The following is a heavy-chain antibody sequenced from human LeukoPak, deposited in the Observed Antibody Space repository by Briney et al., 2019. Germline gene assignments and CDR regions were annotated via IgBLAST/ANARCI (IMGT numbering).Heavy chain of an antibody. D-gene: IGHD2-2*01. V-gene: IGHV5-51*01. J-gene: IGHJ5*02. Sequence: GESLKTSCKGSGYSFTSYWIGWVRQMPGKGLEWMGIIYPGDSDTRYSPSFQGQVTISADKSISTAYLQWSSLKASDTAMYYCAKFFTEYCSSTSCRDNWFDPWGQGTLVTVSS. CDR1: GYSFTSYW. CDR2: IYPGDSDT. CDR3: AKFFTEYCSSTSCRDNWFDP.